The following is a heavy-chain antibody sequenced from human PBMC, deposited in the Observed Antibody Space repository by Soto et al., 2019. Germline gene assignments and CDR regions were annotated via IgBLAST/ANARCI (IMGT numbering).Heavy chain of an antibody. CDR2: VYSSGST. D-gene: IGHD6-13*01. CDR3: ARGYTSNWFRLDS. J-gene: IGHJ4*02. Sequence: SETLSLTCSVSGDSMNNYYWSWIRQPPGQGLEYIGYVYSSGSTSYNPSLRSRLTIYQDTSKTQFSLTLTSVTAADTAVYYCARGYTSNWFRLDSWVQGXLVTVSS. V-gene: IGHV4-59*01. CDR1: GDSMNNYY.